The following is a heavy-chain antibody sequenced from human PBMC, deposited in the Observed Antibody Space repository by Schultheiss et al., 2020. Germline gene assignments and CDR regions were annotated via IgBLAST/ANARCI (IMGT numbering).Heavy chain of an antibody. Sequence: GGSLRLSCAASGFTFSSYGMHWVRQAPGKGLEWVSYISSSSSTIYYADSVKGRFTISRDNAKNSLYLQMNSLRAEDTAVYYCARVNYYDSSGYYDYWGQGTLVTVSS. CDR3: ARVNYYDSSGYYDY. CDR1: GFTFSSYG. V-gene: IGHV3-48*04. D-gene: IGHD3-22*01. CDR2: ISSSSSTI. J-gene: IGHJ4*02.